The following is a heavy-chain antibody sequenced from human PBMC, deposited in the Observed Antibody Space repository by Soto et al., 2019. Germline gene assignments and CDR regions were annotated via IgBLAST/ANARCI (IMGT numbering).Heavy chain of an antibody. D-gene: IGHD6-6*01. CDR2: IWYDGSNK. Sequence: GGSLRLSCAASGFTFSSYGMHWVRQAPGKGLEWVAVIWYDGSNKYYADSVKGRFTISKDNSKNTLYLQKNSLRAEDTAVYYCARSSGYYYYGMDVWGQGTTVTVSS. V-gene: IGHV3-33*01. CDR1: GFTFSSYG. CDR3: ARSSGYYYYGMDV. J-gene: IGHJ6*02.